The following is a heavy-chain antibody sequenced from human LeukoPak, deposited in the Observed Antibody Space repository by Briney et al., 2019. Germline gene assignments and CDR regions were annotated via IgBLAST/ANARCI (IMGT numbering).Heavy chain of an antibody. V-gene: IGHV3-9*03. Sequence: GRALRLSCAASGFTFDDYAMHWVRQAPGKGLEWVTGISWNSGSIGYADSVKGRFTISRDNVKNSLYLQMNSLRAEDMALYYCAKDSCSSTSCYGGNWFDPWGQGTLVTVSS. CDR3: AKDSCSSTSCYGGNWFDP. CDR1: GFTFDDYA. CDR2: ISWNSGSI. D-gene: IGHD2-2*01. J-gene: IGHJ5*02.